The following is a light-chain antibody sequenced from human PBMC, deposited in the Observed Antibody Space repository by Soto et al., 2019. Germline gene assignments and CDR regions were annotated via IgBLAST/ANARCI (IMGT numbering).Light chain of an antibody. Sequence: EIVLTQSPGTLSLSPGGRATLSCRASQSVSSSYLAWYQQKHGQAPRXVIYGASSRETGIPDRFSGSGSGTEFTLTISRLEPEDFAVYYCQQYGSSSWTFGQGTKVDIK. CDR2: GAS. CDR3: QQYGSSSWT. CDR1: QSVSSSY. V-gene: IGKV3-20*01. J-gene: IGKJ1*01.